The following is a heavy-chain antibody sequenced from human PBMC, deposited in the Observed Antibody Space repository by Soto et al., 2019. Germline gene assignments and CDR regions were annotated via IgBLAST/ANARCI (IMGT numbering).Heavy chain of an antibody. Sequence: EVQLLESGGGLVQPGGSLRLSCAASGFTFSSYAMSWVRQAPGKGLEWVSAISGSGGSTYYADSVKGRFTISRDNSKNTLYLQMNSLRAEDTAVYYCAKGYCSGGSCYQDAVYYYMDVWGKGTTVTVSS. D-gene: IGHD2-15*01. J-gene: IGHJ6*03. V-gene: IGHV3-23*01. CDR3: AKGYCSGGSCYQDAVYYYMDV. CDR2: ISGSGGST. CDR1: GFTFSSYA.